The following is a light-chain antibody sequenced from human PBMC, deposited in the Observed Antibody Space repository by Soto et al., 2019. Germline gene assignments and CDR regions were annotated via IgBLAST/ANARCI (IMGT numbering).Light chain of an antibody. CDR2: DAS. CDR1: QSVSNY. J-gene: IGKJ5*01. Sequence: EIVLTQSPATLSLSPGERATLSCRASQSVSNYLAWYQQKPGQAPRLLMYDASNRATGIPARFSGSGSGTDFTRTISSLEPEDFAVYYCQQRSNWPPTFGQGTRLEIK. CDR3: QQRSNWPPT. V-gene: IGKV3-11*01.